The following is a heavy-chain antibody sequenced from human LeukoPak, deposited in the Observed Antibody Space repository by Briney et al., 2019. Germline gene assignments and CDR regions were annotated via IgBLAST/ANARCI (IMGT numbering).Heavy chain of an antibody. V-gene: IGHV3-23*01. J-gene: IGHJ4*02. Sequence: PGGSLRLSCAASGSTFSSYAMSWVRQAPGKGLEWVSAISGSGGSTYYADSVKGRFTISRDNSKNTLYLQMNSLRAEDTAVYYCAKGEGVATGVTNWGQGTLVTVSS. CDR1: GSTFSSYA. D-gene: IGHD5-12*01. CDR3: AKGEGVATGVTN. CDR2: ISGSGGST.